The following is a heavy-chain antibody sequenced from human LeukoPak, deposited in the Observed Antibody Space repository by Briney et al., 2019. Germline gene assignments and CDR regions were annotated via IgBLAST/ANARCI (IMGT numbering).Heavy chain of an antibody. CDR1: GYTFTGYY. J-gene: IGHJ4*02. Sequence: ASVKVSCKASGYTFTGYYIHWVRQAPGQGLEWVGWINPNSGGTNYAQKFQGRVTMTRDTSISTAYMELSRLRSDDTAVYYCARGGSRRYYDSSGPAIYWGQGTLVNVSS. CDR3: ARGGSRRYYDSSGPAIY. CDR2: INPNSGGT. V-gene: IGHV1-2*02. D-gene: IGHD3-22*01.